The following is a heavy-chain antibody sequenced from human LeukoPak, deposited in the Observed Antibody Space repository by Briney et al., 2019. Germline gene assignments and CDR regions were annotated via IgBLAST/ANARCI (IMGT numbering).Heavy chain of an antibody. J-gene: IGHJ4*02. V-gene: IGHV3-30*02. CDR1: GFTFSRYG. Sequence: GGSLRLSCAASGFTFSRYGMHWVRQAPGKGLEWVAFIRYDGSNKNYVDSVKGRFTISRDNSKNTLYLQMNSLRAEDTAVYYCAKSVPAIRGEIDYWGQGTLVTVSS. CDR3: AKSVPAIRGEIDY. D-gene: IGHD3-10*01. CDR2: IRYDGSNK.